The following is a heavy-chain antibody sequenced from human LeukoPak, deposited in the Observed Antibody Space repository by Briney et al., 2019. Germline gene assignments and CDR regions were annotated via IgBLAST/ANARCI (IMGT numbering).Heavy chain of an antibody. J-gene: IGHJ4*02. D-gene: IGHD3-10*01. V-gene: IGHV1-18*04. Sequence: ASVKVSCKTSASTFTTYGITWVRQAPGQGLKWMGWINTHKGNTYFSREFQDRVLLTTDASTTTAYMELRSLRSDDTAIYYCATYFSGSGSFTTQFDHWGQGTLVTVSS. CDR3: ATYFSGSGSFTTQFDH. CDR2: INTHKGNT. CDR1: ASTFTTYG.